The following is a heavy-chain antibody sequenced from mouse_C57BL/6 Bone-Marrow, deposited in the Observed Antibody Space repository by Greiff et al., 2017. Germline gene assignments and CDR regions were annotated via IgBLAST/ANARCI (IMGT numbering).Heavy chain of an antibody. CDR1: GYTFTSYG. CDR2: IYPRSGNT. D-gene: IGHD1-1*01. CDR3: ARDSSIYYYGSSFFDY. J-gene: IGHJ2*01. V-gene: IGHV1-81*01. Sequence: QVQLQQSGAELARPGASVKLSCKASGYTFTSYGISWVKQRTGQGLEWIGEIYPRSGNTYYNEKFKGKATLTADKSSSTAYMELRSLTSEDSAVYFCARDSSIYYYGSSFFDYWGQGTTLTVSS.